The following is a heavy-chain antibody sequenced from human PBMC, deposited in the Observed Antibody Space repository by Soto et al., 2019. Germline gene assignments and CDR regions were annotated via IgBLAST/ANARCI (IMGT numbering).Heavy chain of an antibody. CDR3: AVAMVREILIFESSGMHV. Sequence: QVHLVQSGAEVKKPGSSVKVSCKTSGGSFNNYAVSWVRQAPGQGLEWMGGIIPNFDTPNYAQKFQDSDTIIAEEATSTVYMELRSLRSNDTAVYYCAVAMVREILIFESSGMHVWGQGTTVIVSS. V-gene: IGHV1-69*01. CDR2: IIPNFDTP. D-gene: IGHD3-10*01. J-gene: IGHJ6*02. CDR1: GGSFNNYA.